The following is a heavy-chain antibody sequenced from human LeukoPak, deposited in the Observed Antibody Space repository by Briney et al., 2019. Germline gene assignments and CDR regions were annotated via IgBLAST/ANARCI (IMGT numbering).Heavy chain of an antibody. CDR3: ARWGIAVAGSPDFDY. D-gene: IGHD6-19*01. V-gene: IGHV4-38-2*02. CDR1: GYSISSGYH. Sequence: SETLSLTCTVSGYSISSGYHWGWIRQPPGKGLEWIGSIYHSGSTYYNPSLKSRVTISVDTSKNQFSLKLSSVTAADTAVYYCARWGIAVAGSPDFDYWGQGTLVTVSS. J-gene: IGHJ4*02. CDR2: IYHSGST.